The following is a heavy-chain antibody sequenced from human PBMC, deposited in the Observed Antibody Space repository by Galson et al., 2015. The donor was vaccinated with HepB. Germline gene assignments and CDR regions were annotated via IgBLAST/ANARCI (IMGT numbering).Heavy chain of an antibody. D-gene: IGHD3-3*01. V-gene: IGHV3-7*01. Sequence: SLRLSCAASGFSLSSYWMTWIRQAPGKGLEWVANLNPDGSEKTYVGSVKGRFAISRGDAENSLFLQMNSLRAEDTAVYYCARITYLWNGMDVWGQGTTVTVSS. CDR2: LNPDGSEK. CDR1: GFSLSSYW. CDR3: ARITYLWNGMDV. J-gene: IGHJ6*02.